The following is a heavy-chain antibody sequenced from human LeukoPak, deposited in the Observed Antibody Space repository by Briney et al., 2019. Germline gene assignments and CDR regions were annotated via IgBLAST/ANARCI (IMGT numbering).Heavy chain of an antibody. D-gene: IGHD5-18*01. V-gene: IGHV4-59*01. Sequence: SETLSLTCTVSGGSISSYYWSWIWQPPGKGLEWIGYIYYSGSTNYNPSLKSRVTISVDTSKNQFSLKLSSVTAADTAVYYCARDSVDTAMGLDYWGQGTLVTVSS. CDR3: ARDSVDTAMGLDY. J-gene: IGHJ4*02. CDR2: IYYSGST. CDR1: GGSISSYY.